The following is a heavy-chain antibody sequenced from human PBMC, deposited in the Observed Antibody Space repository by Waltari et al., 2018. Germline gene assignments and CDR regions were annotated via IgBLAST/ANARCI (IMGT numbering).Heavy chain of an antibody. Sequence: QEHLVQSGAEVKKPGASVRVSCQASGYTFTAYYIHWVRQAPGQGLEWMGWINPRSGETKYAQKFHGRVTMTRDTSINTAYMELSSLLFDDTAVYYCAREGSHLTTVNDYWGQGTLVIVSS. D-gene: IGHD4-4*01. CDR1: GYTFTAYY. CDR3: AREGSHLTTVNDY. J-gene: IGHJ4*02. V-gene: IGHV1-2*02. CDR2: INPRSGET.